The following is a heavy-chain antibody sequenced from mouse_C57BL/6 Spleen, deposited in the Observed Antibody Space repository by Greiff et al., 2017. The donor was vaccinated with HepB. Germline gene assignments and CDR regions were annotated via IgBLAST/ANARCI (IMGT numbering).Heavy chain of an antibody. CDR2: IYPGNSDT. Sequence: EVQLQQSGTVLARPGASVKMSCKTSGYTFTSYWMHWVKQRPGQGLEWIGAIYPGNSDTSYNQKFKGKAKLTAVTSASTAYMELSSLTNEDSAVYYCTGYYGSSDWFAYWGQGTLVTVSA. CDR1: GYTFTSYW. J-gene: IGHJ3*01. V-gene: IGHV1-5*01. CDR3: TGYYGSSDWFAY. D-gene: IGHD1-1*01.